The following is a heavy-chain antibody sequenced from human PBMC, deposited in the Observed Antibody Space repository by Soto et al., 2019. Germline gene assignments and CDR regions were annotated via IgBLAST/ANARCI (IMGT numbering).Heavy chain of an antibody. J-gene: IGHJ4*02. CDR1: GFSFTSYA. Sequence: PGGSLRLSCAASGFSFTSYALSWVRQAPGKGLEWVSTISGSDGKTYYADSVKGRSSISRDTSKTTLYLQMNSLRVEDTAVYYCARWSFLDYWGQGTRVTVSS. CDR2: ISGSDGKT. D-gene: IGHD1-26*01. CDR3: ARWSFLDY. V-gene: IGHV3-23*01.